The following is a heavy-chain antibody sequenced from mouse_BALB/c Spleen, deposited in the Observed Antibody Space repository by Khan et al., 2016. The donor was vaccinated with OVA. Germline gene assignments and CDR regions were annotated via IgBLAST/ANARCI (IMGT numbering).Heavy chain of an antibody. CDR2: INPYNGDT. CDR3: AREGDGYHYYAMDY. CDR1: GYSFTGYF. Sequence: LKQSGPELVKPGASVKISCKASGYSFTGYFMNWVMQSHGKSLEWIGRINPYNGDTFYNQKFKGKATLTVDKSYSTAHMELRSLASEDSAVYYCAREGDGYHYYAMDYWGQGTSVTVSS. D-gene: IGHD2-3*01. V-gene: IGHV1-20*02. J-gene: IGHJ4*01.